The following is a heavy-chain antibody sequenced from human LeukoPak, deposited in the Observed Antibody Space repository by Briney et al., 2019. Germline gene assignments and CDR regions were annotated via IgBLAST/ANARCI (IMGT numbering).Heavy chain of an antibody. J-gene: IGHJ4*02. CDR2: IWYDGNNK. CDR3: AKDWGYTTMVSYYFDY. CDR1: GFTFSGYG. D-gene: IGHD5-18*01. V-gene: IGHV3-33*06. Sequence: GGSLRLSCAASGFTFSGYGMHWVRQAPDKGLERVAVIWYDGNNKYYADSVKGRFTISRDNSKNTLYLQMNSLRVEDTAVYYCAKDWGYTTMVSYYFDYWGQGALVTVSS.